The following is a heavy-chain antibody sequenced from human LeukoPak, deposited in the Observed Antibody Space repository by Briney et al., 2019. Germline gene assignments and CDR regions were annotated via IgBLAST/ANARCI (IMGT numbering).Heavy chain of an antibody. V-gene: IGHV4-59*08. D-gene: IGHD3-10*01. CDR2: IYYSGST. J-gene: IGHJ4*02. Sequence: SETLSLTCTVSGGSISSYYWSWVRQPPGKGLEWIGYIYYSGSTNHNPSLKSRVTISVDTSKNQFSLKLSSVTAADTAVYYCARLDYGSGATDYWGQGTLVTVSS. CDR1: GGSISSYY. CDR3: ARLDYGSGATDY.